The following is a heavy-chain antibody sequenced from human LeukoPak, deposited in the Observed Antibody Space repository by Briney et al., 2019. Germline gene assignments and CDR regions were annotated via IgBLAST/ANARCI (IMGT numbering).Heavy chain of an antibody. CDR3: ARSSRDGYNLLDY. D-gene: IGHD5-24*01. J-gene: IGHJ4*02. Sequence: GGSLRLSCAASGFTFSNYGMHWVRQAPGKGLEWVAVIWYDGSNKYYADSVKGRFTISRDNSKDTVYLQMNSLRAEDTAVYYCARSSRDGYNLLDYWGQGTLVTVSS. CDR1: GFTFSNYG. CDR2: IWYDGSNK. V-gene: IGHV3-33*01.